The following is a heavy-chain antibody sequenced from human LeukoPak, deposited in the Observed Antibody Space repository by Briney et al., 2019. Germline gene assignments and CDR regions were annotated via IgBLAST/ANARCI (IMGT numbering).Heavy chain of an antibody. J-gene: IGHJ4*02. CDR1: GFTFSDYD. V-gene: IGHV3-13*01. D-gene: IGHD1-1*01. Sequence: GGSLRLSCAASGFTFSDYDMHWVRQATGKGWGWASAIGTAGDTYYTGSVKGRFTISRENAKNSLYLQMNSLRAGDTAVYYCARVAKERVGGVYYFDYWGQGTLVTVSS. CDR2: IGTAGDT. CDR3: ARVAKERVGGVYYFDY.